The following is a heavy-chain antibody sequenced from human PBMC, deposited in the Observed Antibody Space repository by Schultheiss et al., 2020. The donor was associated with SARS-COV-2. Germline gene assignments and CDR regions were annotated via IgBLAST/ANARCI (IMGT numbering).Heavy chain of an antibody. D-gene: IGHD3-10*01. CDR2: IWYDGSNK. V-gene: IGHV3-33*08. CDR1: GFTVSSNY. Sequence: GGSLRLSCAASGFTVSSNYMSWVRQAPGKGLEWVAVIWYDGSNKYYADSVKGRFTISRDNSKNTLYLQMNSLRAEDTAVYYCARETGSRWFGELLYGMDVWGQGTTVTVSS. J-gene: IGHJ6*02. CDR3: ARETGSRWFGELLYGMDV.